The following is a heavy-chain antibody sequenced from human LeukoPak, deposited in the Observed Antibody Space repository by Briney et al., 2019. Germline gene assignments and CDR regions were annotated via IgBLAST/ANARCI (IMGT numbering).Heavy chain of an antibody. Sequence: ASVKVSCKASGYTFTGYYMHWVRQAPGQGLEWRGWINPNSGGTNYAQKFQGRVTMTRDTSISTAYMELSRLRSDDTAVYYCARPLYCSSTSCDWDNWFDAWGQGTLVTVSS. D-gene: IGHD2-2*01. V-gene: IGHV1-2*02. CDR3: ARPLYCSSTSCDWDNWFDA. CDR1: GYTFTGYY. J-gene: IGHJ5*02. CDR2: INPNSGGT.